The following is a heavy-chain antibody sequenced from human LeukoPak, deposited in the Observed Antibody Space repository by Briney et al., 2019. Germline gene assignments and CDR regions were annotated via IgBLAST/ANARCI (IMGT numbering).Heavy chain of an antibody. J-gene: IGHJ6*02. CDR2: IYYSGST. CDR1: GGSISSYY. V-gene: IGHV4-59*01. Sequence: PSETLSLTCTVSGGSISSYYWSWTRQPPGKGLEWIGYIYYSGSTNYNPSLKSRVTISVDTSKNQFSLKLSSVTAADTAVYYCARDTPRGWGMDVWGQGTTVTVSS. CDR3: ARDTPRGWGMDV.